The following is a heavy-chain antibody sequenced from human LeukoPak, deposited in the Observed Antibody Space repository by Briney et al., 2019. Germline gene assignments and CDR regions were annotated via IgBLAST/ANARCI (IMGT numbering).Heavy chain of an antibody. CDR1: GGTFSSYA. CDR2: SIPILGIA. V-gene: IGHV1-69*04. J-gene: IGHJ6*02. Sequence: ASVKVPCKASGGTFSSYAISLVRQAPGQGLEWMGRSIPILGIANYAQKFQGRVTITADKSTSTAYMELSSLRSEDTAVYYCARDRGAVPAAPTYYYYGMDVWGQGTTVTVSS. CDR3: ARDRGAVPAAPTYYYYGMDV. D-gene: IGHD2-2*01.